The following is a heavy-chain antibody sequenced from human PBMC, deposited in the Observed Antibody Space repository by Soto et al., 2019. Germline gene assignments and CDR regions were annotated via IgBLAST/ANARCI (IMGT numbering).Heavy chain of an antibody. CDR3: ARGDYDFWSGYTNFDY. J-gene: IGHJ4*02. CDR1: GFTFSSYS. D-gene: IGHD3-3*01. CDR2: ISSSSSYI. V-gene: IGHV3-21*01. Sequence: EVQLVESGGGLVKPGGSLRLSCAASGFTFSSYSMNWVRQAPGKGLEWVSSISSSSSYIYYAGSVKGRFTSARDNAKNSRYLQMNSLRAEETAVYYCARGDYDFWSGYTNFDYWGQGTLVTVSS.